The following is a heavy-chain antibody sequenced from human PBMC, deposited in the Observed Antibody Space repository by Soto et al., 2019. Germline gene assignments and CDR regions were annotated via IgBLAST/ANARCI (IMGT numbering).Heavy chain of an antibody. CDR2: FDPEDGET. V-gene: IGHV1-24*01. D-gene: IGHD3-22*01. CDR3: ATAGSGYRYYFDY. CDR1: LYTLTQFS. J-gene: IGHJ4*02. Sequence: SAKVSFQASLYTLTQFSSHWVRQVPGKGLEWMGGFDPEDGETIYAQKFQGRVTMTEDTSTDTAYMELSSLRSEDTAVDYCATAGSGYRYYFDYWGQGTLVTLSS.